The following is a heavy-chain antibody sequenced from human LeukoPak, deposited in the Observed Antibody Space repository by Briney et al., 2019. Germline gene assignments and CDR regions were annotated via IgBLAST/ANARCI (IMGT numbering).Heavy chain of an antibody. D-gene: IGHD2-15*01. Sequence: SETLSLTCTVSGGSMSPYYWSWMRQPPGKGPEYVGYIFYTGGTNYNPSLKRQVTVSLDTSKNQFSLKLSSVTATDTAVYYCARLGFCRGDNCLDDYWGQGTLVTVSS. CDR2: IFYTGGT. CDR1: GGSMSPYY. V-gene: IGHV4-59*08. CDR3: ARLGFCRGDNCLDDY. J-gene: IGHJ4*02.